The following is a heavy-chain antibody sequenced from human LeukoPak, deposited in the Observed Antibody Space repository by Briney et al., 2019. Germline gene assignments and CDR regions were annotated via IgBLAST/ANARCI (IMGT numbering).Heavy chain of an antibody. J-gene: IGHJ6*02. Sequence: GGSLRLSCAASGFTFSSYSMNWVRQAPGKGLEWVSSISSSSSYIYYADSVKGRFTISRDNAKNSLYLQMNSLRAEDTAVYYCARGGRYSGYPRAYPGYGMDVWGQGTTVTVSS. CDR2: ISSSSSYI. D-gene: IGHD5-12*01. CDR3: ARGGRYSGYPRAYPGYGMDV. CDR1: GFTFSSYS. V-gene: IGHV3-21*01.